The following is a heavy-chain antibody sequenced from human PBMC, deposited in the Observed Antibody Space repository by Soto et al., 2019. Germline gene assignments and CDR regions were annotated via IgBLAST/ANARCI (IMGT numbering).Heavy chain of an antibody. V-gene: IGHV1-2*04. CDR2: INPNSGGT. Sequence: ASVKVSCKASGHTFTGYYMHWVRQAPGQGLEWMGWINPNSGGTNYAQTFQGWVTMTRDTSISTAYMELSRLRSDDTAVYYCARDGVSSTEYTWNYGTYFAYWGQGALVTVCS. J-gene: IGHJ4*02. CDR1: GHTFTGYY. CDR3: ARDGVSSTEYTWNYGTYFAY. D-gene: IGHD1-7*01.